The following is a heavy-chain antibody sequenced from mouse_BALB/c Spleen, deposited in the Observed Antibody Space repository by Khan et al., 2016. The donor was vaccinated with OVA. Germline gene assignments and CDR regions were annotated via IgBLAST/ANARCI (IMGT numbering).Heavy chain of an antibody. D-gene: IGHD1-1*01. V-gene: IGHV2-9*02. CDR2: IWAGGST. J-gene: IGHJ1*01. CDR3: ARDTTVESYWYFDV. CDR1: GFSLTSYG. Sequence: VQLQESGPGLVAPSQSLSITCTVSGFSLTSYGVHWVRQPPGKGLEWLGVIWAGGSTNYNSALLSRLSISKDNSKSQVFLKMNSLQTDETAMYYCARDTTVESYWYFDVWGAGTTVTVSS.